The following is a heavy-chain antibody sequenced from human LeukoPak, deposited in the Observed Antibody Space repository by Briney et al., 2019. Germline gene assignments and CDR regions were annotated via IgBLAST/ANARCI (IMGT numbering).Heavy chain of an antibody. Sequence: GESLKISCKGSGYSFTSYWIGWVRQTPGKGLEWMGIIYPGDSDTRYSPSFQGQVTISADKSISTAYLQWSSLKASDTAMYYCARHVSIVATTPYYYYMDVWGKGTTVTVSS. CDR2: IYPGDSDT. CDR1: GYSFTSYW. D-gene: IGHD5-12*01. CDR3: ARHVSIVATTPYYYYMDV. V-gene: IGHV5-51*01. J-gene: IGHJ6*03.